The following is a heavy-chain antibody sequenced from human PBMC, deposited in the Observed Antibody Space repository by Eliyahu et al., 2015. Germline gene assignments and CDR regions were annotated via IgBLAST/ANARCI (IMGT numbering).Heavy chain of an antibody. D-gene: IGHD2-21*02. J-gene: IGHJ4*01. V-gene: IGHV3-30*18. Sequence: QVQLVESGGGVVQPGRSLRLSCAASGFTFSSFGMHWVRQAPGKGLEWVAVTSYDESYKYYANSVKGRFTIPRDNSKNTLYLQMNGLRADDTAVYYCANGGGDYDRDYWGQGTLVTVSS. CDR1: GFTFSSFG. CDR3: ANGGGDYDRDY. CDR2: TSYDESYK.